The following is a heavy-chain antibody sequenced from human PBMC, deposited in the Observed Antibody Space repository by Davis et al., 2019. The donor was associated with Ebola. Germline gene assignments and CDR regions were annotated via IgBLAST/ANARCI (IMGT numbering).Heavy chain of an antibody. V-gene: IGHV3-33*01. CDR3: ARPIYDSGTYYGETSYYYGMDV. J-gene: IGHJ6*04. CDR2: IWVDGSKK. CDR1: GFNFSSYG. Sequence: PGGSLRLSCAASGFNFSSYGMHWVRLAPGKGLEWVAVIWVDGSKKYYADSVKGRFTISRDNSKKTLFLQMNSLRVEDSAVYYCARPIYDSGTYYGETSYYYGMDVWGEGTTVTVSS. D-gene: IGHD3-10*01.